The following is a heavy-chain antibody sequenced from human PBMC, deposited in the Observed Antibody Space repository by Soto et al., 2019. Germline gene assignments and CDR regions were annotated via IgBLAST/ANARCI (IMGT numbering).Heavy chain of an antibody. V-gene: IGHV4-39*01. CDR2: IYYSGST. CDR3: ARQGFGPLHGLVDV. D-gene: IGHD3-10*01. CDR1: GGSINSNNYY. Sequence: PSETLSLTCTVSGGSINSNNYYWGWIRQPPGKGLEWIGSIYYSGSTYHNPSLKSRVTISVDTSKSQFSLRLSSVTAADTAVYYCARQGFGPLHGLVDVWGQGTTVTVSS. J-gene: IGHJ6*02.